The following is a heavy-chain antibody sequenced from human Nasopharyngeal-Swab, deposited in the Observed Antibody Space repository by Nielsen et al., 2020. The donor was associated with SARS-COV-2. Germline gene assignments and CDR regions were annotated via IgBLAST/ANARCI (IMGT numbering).Heavy chain of an antibody. CDR3: ANTGGYSLGFDY. Sequence: GESLKISCAASGFPFSTYGMSWVRQAPGKGLEWVSTISGSGGSTYYADSVKGRFTISRDNSKNTLYLQMNSLRAEDTAVYYCANTGGYSLGFDYWGQGTLVTVSS. CDR1: GFPFSTYG. V-gene: IGHV3-23*01. J-gene: IGHJ4*02. D-gene: IGHD5-18*01. CDR2: ISGSGGST.